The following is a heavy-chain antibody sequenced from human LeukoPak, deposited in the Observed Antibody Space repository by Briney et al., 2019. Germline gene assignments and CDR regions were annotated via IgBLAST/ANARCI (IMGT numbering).Heavy chain of an antibody. D-gene: IGHD2-15*01. CDR3: AREDGYCSGGSCYSGVPYFDY. CDR1: GFTFSSYW. CDR2: IKQDGSEK. J-gene: IGHJ4*02. Sequence: GGSLRLSCAASGFTFSSYWMSWVRQAPGKGLEWVANIKQDGSEKYYVDSVKGRFTISRDNAKNSLYLQMNSLRAEDTAVYYCAREDGYCSGGSCYSGVPYFDYWGQGTLVTVSS. V-gene: IGHV3-7*01.